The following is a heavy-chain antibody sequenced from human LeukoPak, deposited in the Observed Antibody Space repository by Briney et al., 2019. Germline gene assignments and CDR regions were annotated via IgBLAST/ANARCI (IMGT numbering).Heavy chain of an antibody. CDR2: MNPNSGNT. CDR1: GYTFTSYD. D-gene: IGHD6-6*01. V-gene: IGHV1-8*03. J-gene: IGHJ4*02. CDR3: ATGLAARPSS. Sequence: ASVKVSCKASGYTFTSYDINWVRQATGQGLEWMGWMNPNSGNTGYAQKFQGRVTITTNTSISTAYMQLSSLRSEDTAVYYCATGLAARPSSWGQGTLVTVSS.